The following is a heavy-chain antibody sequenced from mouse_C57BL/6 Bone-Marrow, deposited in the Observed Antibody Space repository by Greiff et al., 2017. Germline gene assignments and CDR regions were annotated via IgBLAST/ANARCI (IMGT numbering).Heavy chain of an antibody. V-gene: IGHV5-4*01. CDR3: ARKDYYGSSYDWYFDV. CDR1: GFTFSSYA. Sequence: EVHLVESGGGLVKPGGSLKLSCAASGFTFSSYAMSWVRQTPEKRLEWVATISDGGSYTYYPDNVKGRFTISRDNAKNNLYLQMSHLKSEDTAMYYCARKDYYGSSYDWYFDVWGTGTTVTVSS. J-gene: IGHJ1*03. CDR2: ISDGGSYT. D-gene: IGHD1-1*01.